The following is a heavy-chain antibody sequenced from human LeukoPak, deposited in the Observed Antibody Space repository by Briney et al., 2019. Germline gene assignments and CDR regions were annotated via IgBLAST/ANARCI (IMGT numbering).Heavy chain of an antibody. CDR1: GDSISSGYY. J-gene: IGHJ4*02. Sequence: SETLSLTCIVSGDSISSGYYWGWIRQPPGKGLEWIGNIYHSGSTYYNPSLKSRVSISVDTSKNQFSLNLSSVTAADTAVYYCARDWNYAAFDYWGQGTLVTVSS. V-gene: IGHV4-38-2*02. CDR2: IYHSGST. CDR3: ARDWNYAAFDY. D-gene: IGHD1-7*01.